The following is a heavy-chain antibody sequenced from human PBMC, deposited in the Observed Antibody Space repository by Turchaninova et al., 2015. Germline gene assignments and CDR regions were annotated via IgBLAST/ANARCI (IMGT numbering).Heavy chain of an antibody. D-gene: IGHD5-18*01. CDR3: AAGYSWYYFDY. Sequence: QVQLQESGPGLVKPSETLSLPCTVSGGSISSYSWRWIRQPPGKGLEWIGYFDYSGITNYNPSLESRGTISVDTSKNQFSLKLTSVTAADTAVYYCAAGYSWYYFDYWGQGTLVTVSS. J-gene: IGHJ4*02. CDR2: FDYSGIT. V-gene: IGHV4-59*03. CDR1: GGSISSYS.